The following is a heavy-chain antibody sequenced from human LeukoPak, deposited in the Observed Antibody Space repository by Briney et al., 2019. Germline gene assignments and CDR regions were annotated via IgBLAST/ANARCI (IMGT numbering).Heavy chain of an antibody. CDR1: GGSFSGYY. Sequence: SETLSLTCAVYGGSFSGYYWSWIRQPPGKVLEWIGEINHSGSTNYNPSLKSRVTISVDTSKNQFSLKLSSVTAADTAVYYCARGRGVLLWFGELSPLDYWGQGTLVTVSS. J-gene: IGHJ4*02. D-gene: IGHD3-10*01. CDR2: INHSGST. V-gene: IGHV4-34*01. CDR3: ARGRGVLLWFGELSPLDY.